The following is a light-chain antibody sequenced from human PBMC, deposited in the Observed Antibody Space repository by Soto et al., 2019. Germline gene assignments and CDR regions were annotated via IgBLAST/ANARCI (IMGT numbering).Light chain of an antibody. CDR3: QQYKDWPHT. CDR2: GAS. J-gene: IGKJ1*01. CDR1: QSVSDY. Sequence: ETLMTQSAATLSVSPGERATLSWRASQSVSDYLAWYQQRTGQAPRLLIFGASTRATGFPARFSGSGYGTELNLTISSLQSEDFAVYYCQQYKDWPHTFGQGTKVDIK. V-gene: IGKV3-15*01.